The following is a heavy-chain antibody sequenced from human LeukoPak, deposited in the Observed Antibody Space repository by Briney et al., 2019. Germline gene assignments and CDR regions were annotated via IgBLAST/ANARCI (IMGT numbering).Heavy chain of an antibody. D-gene: IGHD3-3*01. CDR1: GFTFSSYG. V-gene: IGHV3-30*18. Sequence: GGSLRLSCAASGFTFSSYGMHWVRQAPGKGLEWVAVISYDGSNKYYADSVKGRFTISRDNSKNTLYLQMNSLRAEDTAVYYCAKVNRPXGVXTXXXXFDYWGQGTLVTVS. J-gene: IGHJ4*02. CDR3: AKVNRPXGVXTXXXXFDY. CDR2: ISYDGSNK.